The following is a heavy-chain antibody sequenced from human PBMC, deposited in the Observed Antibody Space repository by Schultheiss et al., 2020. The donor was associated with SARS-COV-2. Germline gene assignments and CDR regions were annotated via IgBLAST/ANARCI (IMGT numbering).Heavy chain of an antibody. V-gene: IGHV3-23*01. CDR3: AKVPIYDFWSGYYYYYYYGMDV. CDR2: ISGSGGST. D-gene: IGHD3-3*01. J-gene: IGHJ6*02. CDR1: GFTFSNAW. Sequence: GGSLRLSCAASGFTFSNAWMSWVRQAIGKGLEWVSAISGSGGSTYYADSVKGRFTISRDNSKNTLYLQMNSLRAEDTAVYYCAKVPIYDFWSGYYYYYYYGMDVWGQGTTVTVAS.